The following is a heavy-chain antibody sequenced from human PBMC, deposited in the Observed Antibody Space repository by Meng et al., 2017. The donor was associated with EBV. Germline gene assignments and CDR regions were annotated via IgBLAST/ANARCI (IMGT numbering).Heavy chain of an antibody. CDR2: INHSGST. CDR3: AGSYGGVLNY. CDR1: GGSFSGYY. V-gene: IGHV4-34*01. J-gene: IGHJ4*02. Sequence: QVQLQQWGSGLLKPSVTLSLTCAVYGGSFSGYYWSWIRQPPGKGLEWIGEINHSGSTNYNPSLKSRVTISVDTSKNQFSLKLSSVTAADTAVYYCAGSYGGVLNYWGQGTLVTVSS. D-gene: IGHD4-23*01.